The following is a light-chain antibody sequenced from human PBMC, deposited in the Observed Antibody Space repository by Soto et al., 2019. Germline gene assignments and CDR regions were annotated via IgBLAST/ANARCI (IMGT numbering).Light chain of an antibody. Sequence: DIQMTQSPSSLSASVGDRVTITCRASQGISSYLAWYQQKLGKVPKLLISAASTLQSGVPSRFSGSGSGTDFTLTISSLQPENVATYYCQKYSSVIPSAQETRLKIK. CDR3: QKYSSVIP. J-gene: IGKJ5*01. CDR2: AAS. CDR1: QGISSY. V-gene: IGKV1-27*01.